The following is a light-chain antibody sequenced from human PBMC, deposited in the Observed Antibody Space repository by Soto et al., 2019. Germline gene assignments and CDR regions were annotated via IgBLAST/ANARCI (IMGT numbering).Light chain of an antibody. CDR2: DAS. V-gene: IGKV3-20*01. CDR1: QSVSSSY. CDR3: QQYGSSPRT. J-gene: IGKJ1*01. Sequence: EIVLTQSPGTLSLSPGERATLSCRASQSVSSSYLAWYQQKPGQAPRLLIYDASSRATGIPDRFSGSGSGTDFTLTMSRVEPEDVGVYYWQQYGSSPRTFGRGTKVEIK.